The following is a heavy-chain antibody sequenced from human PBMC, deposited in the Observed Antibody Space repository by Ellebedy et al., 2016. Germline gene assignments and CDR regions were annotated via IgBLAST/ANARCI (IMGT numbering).Heavy chain of an antibody. CDR1: GGTFSSYA. CDR2: IIPILGIA. J-gene: IGHJ6*02. Sequence: ASVKVSCKASGGTFSSYAISWVRQAPGQGLEWMGRIIPILGIANYAQKFQGRVTITADKSTSTAYMELSSLRSEDTAVYYCARDDAYYYYGMDVWGQGTTVTVSS. CDR3: ARDDAYYYYGMDV. V-gene: IGHV1-69*04.